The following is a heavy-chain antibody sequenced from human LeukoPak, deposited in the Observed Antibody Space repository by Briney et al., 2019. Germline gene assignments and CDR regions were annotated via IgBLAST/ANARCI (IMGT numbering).Heavy chain of an antibody. CDR2: INPNSGGT. V-gene: IGHV1-2*02. CDR1: GYTFTDYY. D-gene: IGHD2-21*02. J-gene: IGHJ5*02. CDR3: ATGGDRAAGRVDP. Sequence: ASVKVSCKASGYTFTDYYIHWVRQAPGQGLEWMGWINPNSGGTKYAQRFQGRVTMTRDTSISTAYMELSRLRSDDTAVYYCATGGDRAAGRVDPWGQGTLVTVSS.